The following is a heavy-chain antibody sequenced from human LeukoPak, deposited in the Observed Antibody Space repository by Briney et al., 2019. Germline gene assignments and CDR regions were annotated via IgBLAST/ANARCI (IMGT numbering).Heavy chain of an antibody. CDR1: GGSISSGGYY. Sequence: SETLSLTCTVSGGSISSGGYYWSWIRQLPEKGLEWIGYIYYSGTTDYNPSLKSRLTISVDTSKNQFSLKLSSVTAADTAVYYCARNTNYYDYWGQGALVTVSS. D-gene: IGHD1-26*01. CDR2: IYYSGTT. J-gene: IGHJ4*02. V-gene: IGHV4-31*02. CDR3: ARNTNYYDY.